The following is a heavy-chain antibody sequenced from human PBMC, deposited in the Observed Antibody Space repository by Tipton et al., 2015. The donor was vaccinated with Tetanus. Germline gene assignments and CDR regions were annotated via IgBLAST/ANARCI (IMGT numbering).Heavy chain of an antibody. CDR3: ARGPVWSGYYTDY. CDR2: ISSGSSFI. J-gene: IGHJ4*02. Sequence: SLRLSCAASGFTFSSYNINWVRQAPGKGLEWVSSISSGSSFIYYADSVKGRFTISRDNAKNLVFLQMNSLRAEDTAVYFCARGPVWSGYYTDYWGQGTLVTVST. CDR1: GFTFSSYN. V-gene: IGHV3-21*01. D-gene: IGHD3-3*01.